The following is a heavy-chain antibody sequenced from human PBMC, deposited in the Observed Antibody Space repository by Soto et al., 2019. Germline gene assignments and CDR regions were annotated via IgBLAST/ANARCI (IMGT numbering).Heavy chain of an antibody. CDR2: VYWTGST. CDR3: ARSHYTYGLLIDY. Sequence: SETLSLTCSVSGDSITTNGYYWGWIRQPPGKGLQWIGNVYWTGSTFSHPSLTSRVSISVDTSKNEFSLRLTSVTAADTAVYYCARSHYTYGLLIDYWGPGTLVTVSS. D-gene: IGHD2-8*01. V-gene: IGHV4-39*01. J-gene: IGHJ4*02. CDR1: GDSITTNGYY.